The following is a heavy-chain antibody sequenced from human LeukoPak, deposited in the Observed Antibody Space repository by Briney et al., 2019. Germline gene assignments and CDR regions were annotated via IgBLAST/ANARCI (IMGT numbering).Heavy chain of an antibody. CDR3: ARVSPSSSWYDFDDY. J-gene: IGHJ4*02. CDR2: IIPILGIA. CDR1: GGTFSSYA. D-gene: IGHD6-13*01. Sequence: ASVKVSCKASGGTFSSYAISWVRQAPGQGLEWMGRIIPILGIANYAQRFQGRVTITADKSTSTAYMELSSLRSEDTAVYYCARVSPSSSWYDFDDYWGQGTLVTVSS. V-gene: IGHV1-69*04.